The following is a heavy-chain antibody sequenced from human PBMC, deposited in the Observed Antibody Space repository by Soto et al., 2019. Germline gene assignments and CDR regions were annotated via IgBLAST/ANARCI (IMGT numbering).Heavy chain of an antibody. D-gene: IGHD2-21*02. CDR2: IIPIFGTA. V-gene: IGHV1-69*13. Sequence: SVKVSCKASGGTFSSYAISWVRQAPGQGLEWMGGIIPIFGTANYAQKFQGRVTITADESTSTAYMELSSLRSEDTAVYYCAYCGGDCYSGALDYWGQGTLVTAPQ. J-gene: IGHJ4*02. CDR1: GGTFSSYA. CDR3: AYCGGDCYSGALDY.